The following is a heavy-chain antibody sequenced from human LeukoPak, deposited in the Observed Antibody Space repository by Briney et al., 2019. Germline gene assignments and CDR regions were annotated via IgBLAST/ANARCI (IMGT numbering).Heavy chain of an antibody. Sequence: PGGSLRLPCAASGFTFSSYAMRWVRQAPGKGLEWVAVISYDGSNKYYADSVKGRFTISRDNSKNTLYLQMNSLRAEDTAVYYCARDVATKAATHWYYYYYMDAWGKGTTVTVSS. V-gene: IGHV3-30*14. CDR3: ARDVATKAATHWYYYYYMDA. CDR1: GFTFSSYA. D-gene: IGHD5-12*01. J-gene: IGHJ6*03. CDR2: ISYDGSNK.